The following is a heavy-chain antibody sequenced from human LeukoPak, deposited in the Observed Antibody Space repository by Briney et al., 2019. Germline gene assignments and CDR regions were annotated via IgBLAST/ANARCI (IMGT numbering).Heavy chain of an antibody. J-gene: IGHJ6*02. V-gene: IGHV1-2*02. D-gene: IGHD6-13*01. CDR1: GYTFTRYY. Sequence: ASVKVSCKASGYTFTRYYMHWVRQAPGQGREWMGWINLNSGGTTYAQKFQGRLTMTRDTSISTAYMELSGLRSDDTAVYYCGRGDSSSWYWYYYYGMDAWGQGTTVTVSS. CDR3: GRGDSSSWYWYYYYGMDA. CDR2: INLNSGGT.